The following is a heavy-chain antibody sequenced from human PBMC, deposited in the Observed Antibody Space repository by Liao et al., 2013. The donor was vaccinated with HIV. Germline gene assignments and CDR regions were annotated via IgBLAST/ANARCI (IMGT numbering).Heavy chain of an antibody. V-gene: IGHV4-39*07. J-gene: IGHJ5*02. CDR2: IYFSGTT. CDR1: DGSISSTGYY. Sequence: QLQLQESGPGLVKSSETLSLTCTVSDGSISSTGYYWGWIRQPPGEGLEWIGTIYFSGTTYYNPSLKSRVTISVDTSENQFSLRLRSLTAADTAVYYCARAHVPEGFWSAYYLPNWFDPWGLGSLVTVSS. D-gene: IGHD3-3*01. CDR3: ARAHVPEGFWSAYYLPNWFDP.